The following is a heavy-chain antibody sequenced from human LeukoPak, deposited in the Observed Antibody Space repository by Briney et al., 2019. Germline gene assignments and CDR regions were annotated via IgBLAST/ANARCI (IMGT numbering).Heavy chain of an antibody. CDR1: GGSISSGDYY. Sequence: PSQTLSVTCTVSGGSISSGDYYWSWIRQPPGKGLEWIGYIYYSGSTYYNPSLKSRVTISVDTSKDQFSLKLSSVTAADTAVYYCARDYYDSSGYFYYYYGMDVWGQGTTVTVSS. CDR2: IYYSGST. D-gene: IGHD3-22*01. J-gene: IGHJ6*02. CDR3: ARDYYDSSGYFYYYYGMDV. V-gene: IGHV4-30-4*01.